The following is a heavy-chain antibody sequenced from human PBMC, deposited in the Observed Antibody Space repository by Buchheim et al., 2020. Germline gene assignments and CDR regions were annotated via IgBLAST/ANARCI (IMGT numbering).Heavy chain of an antibody. V-gene: IGHV3-23*01. CDR3: AKSGTTMLTPSDY. J-gene: IGHJ4*02. D-gene: IGHD5-18*01. CDR1: GFTFSSYA. CDR2: FSGSSGVT. Sequence: EVQLLESGGGLVQPGGSLRLSCAASGFTFSSYAMSWVRQAPGKGLEWVSGFSGSSGVTYYADSVKGRFTISRDSSKNQLYLQMNSLRAEDTAVYYCAKSGTTMLTPSDYWGRGTL.